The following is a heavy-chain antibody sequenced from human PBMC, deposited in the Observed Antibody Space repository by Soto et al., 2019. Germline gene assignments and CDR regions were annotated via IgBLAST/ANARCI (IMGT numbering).Heavy chain of an antibody. J-gene: IGHJ6*02. CDR1: GFTFSSYG. Sequence: GGSLRLSCAASGFTFSSYGMHWVRQAPGKGLEWVAVISYDGSNKYYADSVKGRFTISRDNSKNTLYLQMNSLRAEDTAVYYCAKLGITIFGVVIEYYYYYGMDVWGQGTTVTVSS. V-gene: IGHV3-30*18. D-gene: IGHD3-3*01. CDR3: AKLGITIFGVVIEYYYYYGMDV. CDR2: ISYDGSNK.